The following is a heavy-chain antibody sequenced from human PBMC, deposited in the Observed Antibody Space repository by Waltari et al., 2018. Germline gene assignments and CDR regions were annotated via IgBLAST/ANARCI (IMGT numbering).Heavy chain of an antibody. V-gene: IGHV4-59*01. Sequence: QVQLQESGPGLVKPSETLSLTCTVSGGSISSYYWSWRRQSPGKGLEWIGYLYYSGSTNSHPSRKSRVTISGDTSKNQFALKLSSVTAADTAVYYWARAPYYYYYMDVWGKGTTVTVSS. J-gene: IGHJ6*03. CDR3: ARAPYYYYYMDV. CDR2: LYYSGST. CDR1: GGSISSYY.